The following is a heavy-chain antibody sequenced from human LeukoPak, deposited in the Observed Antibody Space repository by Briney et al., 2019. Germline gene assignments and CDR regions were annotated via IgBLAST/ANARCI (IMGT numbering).Heavy chain of an antibody. V-gene: IGHV1-69*05. D-gene: IGHD3-22*01. CDR3: AREREATYDSSGYYDY. Sequence: SVKVSCKASGGTFSSYAISWVRQAPGQGLEWMGGIIPIFGTANYAQKFQGRVTITTDESTSTAYMELSSLRSEDTAVYYCAREREATYDSSGYYDYWGQGTLVTVSS. CDR2: IIPIFGTA. J-gene: IGHJ4*02. CDR1: GGTFSSYA.